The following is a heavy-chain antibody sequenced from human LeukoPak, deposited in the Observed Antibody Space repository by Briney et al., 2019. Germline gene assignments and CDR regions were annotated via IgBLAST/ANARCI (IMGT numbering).Heavy chain of an antibody. CDR1: GFTFSHYD. D-gene: IGHD6-19*01. CDR3: AKVSGGGWYGWFAP. Sequence: GVSLTLPCTVSGFTFSHYDKYWLRHSPGKGLEWVWYIEVSGGVTYYVDAVKAPSTITRDNHNNSFYLEMNNLRAEDTTVYFCAKVSGGGWYGWFAPWGEGTPVSV. J-gene: IGHJ5*02. CDR2: IEVSGGVT. V-gene: IGHV3-23*01.